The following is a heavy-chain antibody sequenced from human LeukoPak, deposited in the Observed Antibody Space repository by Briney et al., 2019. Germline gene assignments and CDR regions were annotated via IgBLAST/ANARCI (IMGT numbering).Heavy chain of an antibody. Sequence: GGSLRLSCAASGFTFSSYSITWVRQAPGKGLGWVSSISSRSSTINYAYSVKGRFTISRDNAKNSLYLQMNSLRGEDTAVYYCARADWNQGGAFDIWGQGTMVTVSS. CDR3: ARADWNQGGAFDI. D-gene: IGHD1-1*01. V-gene: IGHV3-48*04. CDR2: ISSRSSTI. J-gene: IGHJ3*02. CDR1: GFTFSSYS.